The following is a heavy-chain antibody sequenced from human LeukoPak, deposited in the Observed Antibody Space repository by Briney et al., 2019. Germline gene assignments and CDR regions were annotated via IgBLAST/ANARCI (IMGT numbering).Heavy chain of an antibody. J-gene: IGHJ4*02. CDR2: IIPIFGTA. Sequence: SVNVSCKASGGTFSSYAISWVRQAPGQGPEWMGRIIPIFGTANYAQKFQGRVTITADKSTSTAYMELSSLRSEDTAVYYCASPLSYYGSGSYYIYAYWGQGTLVTVSS. CDR1: GGTFSSYA. D-gene: IGHD3-10*01. V-gene: IGHV1-69*06. CDR3: ASPLSYYGSGSYYIYAY.